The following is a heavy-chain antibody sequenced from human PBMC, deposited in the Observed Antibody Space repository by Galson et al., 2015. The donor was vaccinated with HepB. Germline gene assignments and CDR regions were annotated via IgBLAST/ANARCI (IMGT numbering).Heavy chain of an antibody. V-gene: IGHV1-69*13. J-gene: IGHJ6*02. CDR3: ARDPRRTSRWAAGYRSSYYYFGLDV. CDR1: GGTFSSYV. CDR2: IIPLSGTA. D-gene: IGHD6-13*01. Sequence: SVKVSCKASGGTFSSYVISWVRQAPGQGLEWMGGIIPLSGTANYAQKFQGRVTITADESTSTAYMEMSSLRSEDTAVYYCARDPRRTSRWAAGYRSSYYYFGLDVWGQGTTVTVSS.